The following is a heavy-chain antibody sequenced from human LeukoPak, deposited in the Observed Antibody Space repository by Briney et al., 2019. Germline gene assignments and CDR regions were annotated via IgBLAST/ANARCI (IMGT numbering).Heavy chain of an antibody. Sequence: PGGTLRLSCAASGFTFSSYGMSWVRQAPGKGLEWVSAISGSGGSTYYADSVKGRFTISRDNSKNTLYLQMNSLRAEDTAVYYCAKDSVYGGLQFDPWGQGTLVTVSS. D-gene: IGHD4-23*01. CDR3: AKDSVYGGLQFDP. J-gene: IGHJ5*02. CDR2: ISGSGGST. V-gene: IGHV3-23*01. CDR1: GFTFSSYG.